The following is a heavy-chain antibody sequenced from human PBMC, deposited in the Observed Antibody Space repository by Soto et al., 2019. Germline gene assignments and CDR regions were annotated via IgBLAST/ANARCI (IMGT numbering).Heavy chain of an antibody. CDR3: ARDEYQLLSSVSWFDS. J-gene: IGHJ5*01. CDR1: GGSISDDSY. V-gene: IGHV4-30-4*01. D-gene: IGHD2-2*01. CDR2: IYHTGNT. Sequence: SETLSLTCTVSGGSISDDSYWSCIRQTPGKGLEWIGYIYHTGNTYYNPSLRSRASISVDKSKSQFSLKLISVTAADTAVYFCARDEYQLLSSVSWFDSWGQGTLVTVYS.